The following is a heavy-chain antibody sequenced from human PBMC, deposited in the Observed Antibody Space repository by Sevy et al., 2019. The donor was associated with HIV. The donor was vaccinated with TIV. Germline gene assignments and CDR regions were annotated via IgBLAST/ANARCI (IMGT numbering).Heavy chain of an antibody. J-gene: IGHJ6*02. CDR2: ISYDGSNK. CDR1: GFTFSSYA. D-gene: IGHD3-10*01. CDR3: ARDWGVRGVLYYYYYYGMDV. Sequence: GGSLRLSCAASGFTFSSYAMHWVRQAPGKGLEWVAVISYDGSNKYYADSVKGRFTISRYNSKNTLYLQMNSLRAEDTAVYYCARDWGVRGVLYYYYYYGMDVWGQGTTVTVSS. V-gene: IGHV3-30-3*01.